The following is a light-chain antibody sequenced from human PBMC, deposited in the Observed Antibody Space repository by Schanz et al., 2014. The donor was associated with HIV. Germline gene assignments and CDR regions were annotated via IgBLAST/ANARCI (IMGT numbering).Light chain of an antibody. CDR2: DVS. V-gene: IGLV2-14*03. CDR3: SSYTVSGARGVI. Sequence: QSVLTQPASVSGSPGQSITISCTGTSSDVGGYNYVSWYQQHPGKAPKLMIYDVSNRPSGVSTRFSASKSGNTASLTISGLRAEDEAEYYCSSYTVSGARGVIVGTGTKLTVL. CDR1: SSDVGGYNY. J-gene: IGLJ1*01.